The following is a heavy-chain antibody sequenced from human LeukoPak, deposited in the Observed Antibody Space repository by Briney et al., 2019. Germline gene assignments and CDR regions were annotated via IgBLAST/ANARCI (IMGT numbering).Heavy chain of an antibody. CDR1: GYTFTSYY. V-gene: IGHV1-46*01. CDR3: ARGESATVVTETFDY. Sequence: ASVKVSCKASGYTFTSYYMHWARQAPGQGLEWMGIINPSGGSTSYAQKFQGRVTMTRDTSTSTVYMELSSLRSEDTAVYYCARGESATVVTETFDYWGQGTLVTVSS. J-gene: IGHJ4*02. D-gene: IGHD4-23*01. CDR2: INPSGGST.